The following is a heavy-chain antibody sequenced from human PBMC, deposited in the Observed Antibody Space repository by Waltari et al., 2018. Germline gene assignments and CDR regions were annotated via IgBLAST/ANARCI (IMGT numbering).Heavy chain of an antibody. V-gene: IGHV4-59*13. CDR1: GGSISSYY. Sequence: QVQLQESGPGLVKPSETLSLTCTVSGGSISSYYWSWSRQTPGKEMELIGYIYYSGSTNYNPSLKSRVTISVDTSKNQFSLKLSSVTAADTAVYYCARDLSWDYDSSGKRQNWFDPWGQGTLVTVSS. CDR2: IYYSGST. CDR3: ARDLSWDYDSSGKRQNWFDP. D-gene: IGHD3-22*01. J-gene: IGHJ5*02.